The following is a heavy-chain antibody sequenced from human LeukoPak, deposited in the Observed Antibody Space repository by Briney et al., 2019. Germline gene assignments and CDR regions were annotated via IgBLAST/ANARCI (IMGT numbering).Heavy chain of an antibody. CDR3: ARADHPGIAAADAPYYFDY. CDR2: IIPIFGTA. V-gene: IGHV1-69*13. J-gene: IGHJ4*02. D-gene: IGHD6-13*01. Sequence: EASVKVSCKASGGTFSSYAISWVRQAPGQGLEWMGGIIPIFGTANYAQKFQGRVTITADESTSTAYMELSSLRSEDTAVYYCARADHPGIAAADAPYYFDYWGQGTLVTVSS. CDR1: GGTFSSYA.